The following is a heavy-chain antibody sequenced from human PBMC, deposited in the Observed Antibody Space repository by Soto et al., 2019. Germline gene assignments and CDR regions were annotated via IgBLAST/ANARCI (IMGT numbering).Heavy chain of an antibody. J-gene: IGHJ6*02. CDR3: ARAGLTYYYYYGMDV. CDR2: ISSSSSYI. V-gene: IGHV3-21*01. D-gene: IGHD2-8*02. Sequence: GGSLRLSCAASGFTFSSYSMNWVRQAPGKGLEWVSSISSSSSYIYYADSVKGRFTISRDNAKNSLYLQMNSLRAEDTAVYYCARAGLTYYYYYGMDVWGQGTTVTVSS. CDR1: GFTFSSYS.